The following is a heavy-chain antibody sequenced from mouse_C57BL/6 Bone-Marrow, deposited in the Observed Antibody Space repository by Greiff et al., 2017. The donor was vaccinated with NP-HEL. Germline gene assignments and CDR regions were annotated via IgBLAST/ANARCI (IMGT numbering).Heavy chain of an antibody. CDR3: ARSRTGTWYFDV. D-gene: IGHD4-1*01. CDR2: IDPSDSYT. V-gene: IGHV1-69*01. Sequence: QVQLQQPGAELVMPGASVKLSCKASGYTFTSYWMHWVKQRPGQGLEWIGEIDPSDSYTNYNQKFKGKSTLTVDKSSSTAYMQLGSLTSEDSAVYYCARSRTGTWYFDVWGTGTTVTVSS. CDR1: GYTFTSYW. J-gene: IGHJ1*03.